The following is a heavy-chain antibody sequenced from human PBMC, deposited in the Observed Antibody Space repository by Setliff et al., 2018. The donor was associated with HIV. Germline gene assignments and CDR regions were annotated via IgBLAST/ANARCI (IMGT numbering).Heavy chain of an antibody. J-gene: IGHJ6*02. Sequence: GESLKISCAASGFTFSSYEMNWVRQAPGKGLEWVSYISSSGSTIYYADSVKGRFTISRDNAKNSLYLQMNSLRAEDTAVYYCARDLAVAGTYYYYYGMDVWGQGTTVTVSS. CDR2: ISSSGSTI. CDR3: ARDLAVAGTYYYYYGMDV. CDR1: GFTFSSYE. D-gene: IGHD6-19*01. V-gene: IGHV3-48*03.